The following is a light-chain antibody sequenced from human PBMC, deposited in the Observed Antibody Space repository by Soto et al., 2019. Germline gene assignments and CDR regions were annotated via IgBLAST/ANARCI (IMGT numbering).Light chain of an antibody. V-gene: IGKV1-39*01. Sequence: DIRMTQSPSSLSASVGDRVTITCRASQTISGSLNWYQQRPGKAPNLLIYGSNSLQSGVPPRFSGSGSGTDFTLTISSLQPEDFATYYCQQTYSIPITFGQGTRLDIK. J-gene: IGKJ5*01. CDR2: GSN. CDR1: QTISGS. CDR3: QQTYSIPIT.